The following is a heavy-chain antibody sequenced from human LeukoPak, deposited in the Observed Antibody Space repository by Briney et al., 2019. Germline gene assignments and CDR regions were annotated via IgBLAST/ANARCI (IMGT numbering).Heavy chain of an antibody. V-gene: IGHV3-23*01. CDR1: GITLSNYS. D-gene: IGHD3-10*01. Sequence: PGGSLRLSCAVSGITLSNYSMSWVRQAPGTGLELVSAISGSGGSTYYAVSVKGRFTISRDNSKDTLYLQMNSLRAEDTAVYYCANGGIYYGSGSLRWFDPWGHGTLVTVSS. J-gene: IGHJ5*02. CDR2: ISGSGGST. CDR3: ANGGIYYGSGSLRWFDP.